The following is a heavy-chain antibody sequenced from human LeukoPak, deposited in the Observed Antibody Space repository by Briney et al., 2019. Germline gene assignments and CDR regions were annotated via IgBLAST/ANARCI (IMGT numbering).Heavy chain of an antibody. D-gene: IGHD1-1*01. V-gene: IGHV3-23*01. CDR1: GFTFSSYG. Sequence: GGSLRLSCAASGFTFSSYGMSWVRQAPGKGLEWVSGISGSGGSTYYADSVKGRFTISRDNSKNTLYLQMNSLRAEDTAVYYCAKDWYRAPGNLFDYWGQGTLVTVSS. J-gene: IGHJ4*02. CDR3: AKDWYRAPGNLFDY. CDR2: ISGSGGST.